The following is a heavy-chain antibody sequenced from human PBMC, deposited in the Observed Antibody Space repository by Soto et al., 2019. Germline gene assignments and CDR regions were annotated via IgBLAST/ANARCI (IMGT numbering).Heavy chain of an antibody. D-gene: IGHD3-9*01. J-gene: IGHJ6*02. CDR2: INPNSGGT. CDR1: GYSFTDYH. CDR3: ASAYYDLWAGYRDYYYGMDV. V-gene: IGHV1-2*02. Sequence: ASVKVSCKASGYSFTDYHMHWVRQAPGQGLEWMGWINPNSGGTNSAQKFQGRVTMTRDTPISTAYMELSRLRSDDTAVYFCASAYYDLWAGYRDYYYGMDVWGQGTTVTVSS.